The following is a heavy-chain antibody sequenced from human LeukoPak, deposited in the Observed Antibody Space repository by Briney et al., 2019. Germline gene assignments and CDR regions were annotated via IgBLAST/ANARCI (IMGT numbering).Heavy chain of an antibody. V-gene: IGHV4-38-2*01. Sequence: SETLSLTCAVSGYSISSGYYWAWIRQPPGKGLEWIGSIYHSGSTYYTPSLKSRVTISVDTSKNQFSLKLSSVTAVDTAVYYCARVYCSGGSCYTYYFDYWGQGTLVTVSS. J-gene: IGHJ4*02. CDR1: GYSISSGYY. CDR3: ARVYCSGGSCYTYYFDY. D-gene: IGHD2-15*01. CDR2: IYHSGST.